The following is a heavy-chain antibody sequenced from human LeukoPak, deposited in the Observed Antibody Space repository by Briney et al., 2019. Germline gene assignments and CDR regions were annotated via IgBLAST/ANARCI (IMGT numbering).Heavy chain of an antibody. CDR2: IIPIFGTA. CDR3: AREGDRDGYNYDY. Sequence: GASVTVSCKASGGTFISYAISWVRQAPGQGLEWMGGIIPIFGTANYAQKFQGRVTITANESTSTAYMELSSLRSEDTAVYYCAREGDRDGYNYDYWGQGTQVTVSS. V-gene: IGHV1-69*13. J-gene: IGHJ4*02. CDR1: GGTFISYA. D-gene: IGHD5-24*01.